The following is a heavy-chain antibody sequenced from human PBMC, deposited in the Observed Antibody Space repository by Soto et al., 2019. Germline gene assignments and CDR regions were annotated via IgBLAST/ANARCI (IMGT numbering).Heavy chain of an antibody. CDR3: ALRKTGSYFDY. CDR2: IDASGAGT. J-gene: IGHJ4*02. CDR1: GFTFSNYA. V-gene: IGHV3-23*01. D-gene: IGHD1-26*01. Sequence: EVQLLESGGGLVQPGGSLRLSCAGSGFTFSNYAMSWVRQAPGTGLEWVSGIDASGAGTYYADSVKGRFTISRDNSKNTLHLQMNSLRAEDTAVYYCALRKTGSYFDYWGQGALVTVSS.